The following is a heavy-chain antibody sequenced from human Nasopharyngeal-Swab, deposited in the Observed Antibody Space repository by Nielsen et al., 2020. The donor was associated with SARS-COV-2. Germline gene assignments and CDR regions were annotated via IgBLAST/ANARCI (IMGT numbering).Heavy chain of an antibody. V-gene: IGHV1-46*01. Sequence: ASVKGSCKASGYTFTSYYMHWVRQAPGQGLEWMGIINPRGGSTSYAQKFQGRVTMTRDTSTSTLYMNLSSLTSDDTAVYYCTRGTYDMDVWGQGTTVTVSS. CDR2: INPRGGST. CDR1: GYTFTSYY. CDR3: TRGTYDMDV. J-gene: IGHJ6*02.